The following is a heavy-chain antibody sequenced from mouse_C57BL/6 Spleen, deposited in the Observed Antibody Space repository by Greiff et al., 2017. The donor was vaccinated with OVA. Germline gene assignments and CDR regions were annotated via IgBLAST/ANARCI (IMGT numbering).Heavy chain of an antibody. D-gene: IGHD2-1*01. CDR2: INPNNGGT. Sequence: VQLQQSGPELVKPGASVKISCKASGYTFTDYYMNWVKQSHGKSLEWIGDINPNNGGTSYNQKFKGKATLTVDKSSSTAYMELRSLTSEDSAVYYCARTYGNLYYFDYWGQGTTLTVSS. J-gene: IGHJ2*01. CDR3: ARTYGNLYYFDY. CDR1: GYTFTDYY. V-gene: IGHV1-26*01.